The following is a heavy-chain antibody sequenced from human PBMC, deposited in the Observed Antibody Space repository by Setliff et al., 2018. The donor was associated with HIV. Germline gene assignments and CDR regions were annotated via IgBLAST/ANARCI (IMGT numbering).Heavy chain of an antibody. CDR1: RFIFRNYW. V-gene: IGHV3-74*01. CDR2: IKSDGSST. D-gene: IGHD2-8*01. CDR3: ARPLLRTNTVYGILGNWFDS. Sequence: PGGSLRLSCTTFRFIFRNYWMHWVRQAPGKGLVWVSRIKSDGSSTSYADSVKGRFTISRDNAKNTLYLQMNSLRAEDTAVYYCARPLLRTNTVYGILGNWFDSWGRGTLVTVSS. J-gene: IGHJ5*01.